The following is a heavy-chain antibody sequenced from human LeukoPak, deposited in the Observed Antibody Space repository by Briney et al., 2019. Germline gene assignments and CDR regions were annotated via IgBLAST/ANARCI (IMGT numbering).Heavy chain of an antibody. J-gene: IGHJ6*02. V-gene: IGHV3-11*06. CDR1: GFTISNAW. CDR3: ARAIIRGAVLGNYYHGMDV. D-gene: IGHD3-10*01. CDR2: ISGSSPYT. Sequence: GESLRLSCAVSGFTISNAWMNWIRQAPGKGLEWVSYISGSSPYTDYADSVKGRFTISRDNAKNSLYLQMNSLRAEDTAVYYCARAIIRGAVLGNYYHGMDVWGQGTTVTVSS.